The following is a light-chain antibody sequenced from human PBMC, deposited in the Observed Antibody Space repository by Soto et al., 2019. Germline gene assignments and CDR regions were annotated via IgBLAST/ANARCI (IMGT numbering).Light chain of an antibody. Sequence: EIVLTQSTVTLSLSPGERATLSCRASQSVTDFLAWYQQKPGQAPRLLIYDASNRATGIPARFSGSGSGTDFTLTISSLEPEDFAVYYCQQRSKWPLTFGGGSNVDIK. J-gene: IGKJ4*01. V-gene: IGKV3-11*01. CDR3: QQRSKWPLT. CDR1: QSVTDF. CDR2: DAS.